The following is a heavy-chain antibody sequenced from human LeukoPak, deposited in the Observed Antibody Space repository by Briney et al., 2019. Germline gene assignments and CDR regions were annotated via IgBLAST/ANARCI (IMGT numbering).Heavy chain of an antibody. CDR3: AKGYGILTSYSPPHD. J-gene: IGHJ4*02. D-gene: IGHD3-9*01. V-gene: IGHV3-21*01. CDR2: ISSRSSHI. Sequence: SGGSLRLSCAASGFTFKIYSMNWVRQAPGKGLEWVSSISSRSSHINYADSVKGRFTISRDDAKNSLYLQMNSLRAEDTAVYYCAKGYGILTSYSPPHDWGQGTLVTVSS. CDR1: GFTFKIYS.